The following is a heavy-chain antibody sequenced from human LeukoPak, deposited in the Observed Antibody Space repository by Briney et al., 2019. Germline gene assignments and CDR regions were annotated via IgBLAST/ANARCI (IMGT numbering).Heavy chain of an antibody. Sequence: KTGGSLRLSCAASGFTFSSYSMRWVRQAPGKGLEWVAVISYDGSNKYDADSVKGQFTISRDNSKNTLYLQMNSLRAEDTALYYCARDSGWLELQNYFDYWGQGTLVTVSS. V-gene: IGHV3-30*04. D-gene: IGHD5-24*01. J-gene: IGHJ4*02. CDR1: GFTFSSYS. CDR3: ARDSGWLELQNYFDY. CDR2: ISYDGSNK.